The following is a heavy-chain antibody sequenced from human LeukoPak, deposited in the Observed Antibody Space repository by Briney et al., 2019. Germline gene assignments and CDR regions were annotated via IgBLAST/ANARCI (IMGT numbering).Heavy chain of an antibody. CDR3: ARYWGVQLWPHWYFDL. D-gene: IGHD5-18*01. Sequence: SETLSLTCTVSGVTISNYYWSWFRQTPGKGPEWIGYIYYSGSTKYNPSLKSRVTISVDRSKDQFSLKLNSVTAADTPVYYCARYWGVQLWPHWYFDLWGRGSLVTVSS. J-gene: IGHJ2*01. CDR1: GVTISNYY. CDR2: IYYSGST. V-gene: IGHV4-59*01.